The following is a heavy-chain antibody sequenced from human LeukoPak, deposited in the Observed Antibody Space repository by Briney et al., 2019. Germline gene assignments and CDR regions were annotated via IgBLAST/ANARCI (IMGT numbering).Heavy chain of an antibody. J-gene: IGHJ4*02. V-gene: IGHV1-18*01. CDR2: ISAYNGNT. CDR3: TRGPRRAPLDY. D-gene: IGHD1-14*01. Sequence: MGWISAYNGNTNYAQKLQGRVTMTTDTSTSTAYMELRSLRSDDTAVYYCTRGPRRAPLDYWGQGTLVTVSS.